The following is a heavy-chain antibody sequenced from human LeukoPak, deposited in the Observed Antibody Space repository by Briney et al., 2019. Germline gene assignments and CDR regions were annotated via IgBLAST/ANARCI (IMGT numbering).Heavy chain of an antibody. CDR3: ARDKLPAPWDGMDV. J-gene: IGHJ6*02. CDR1: GFTFSSYW. V-gene: IGHV3-74*01. CDR2: INSDGSST. Sequence: GGSLRLSCAASGFTFSSYWMHWVRQAPGKGLVWVSRINSDGSSTSYADSVKGRFTISRDNAKDTLYLQMNSLRPEDTAVYYCARDKLPAPWDGMDVWGQGTTVTVSS. D-gene: IGHD2-2*01.